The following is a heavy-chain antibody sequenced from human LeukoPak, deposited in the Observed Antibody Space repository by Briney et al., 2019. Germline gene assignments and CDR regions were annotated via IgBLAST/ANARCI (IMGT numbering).Heavy chain of an antibody. J-gene: IGHJ4*02. V-gene: IGHV3-23*01. CDR2: ISGGGGGT. Sequence: GGSLRLSCAASGFTVSDYAMSWVRQSPGKGLEWVSSISGGGGGTHYADSVKGRFTISRDNSKNTLYLQMNSLRAEDTAVYYCAKDQYYYDSSGYYAHIYYFDYWGQGTLVTVSS. CDR3: AKDQYYYDSSGYYAHIYYFDY. CDR1: GFTVSDYA. D-gene: IGHD3-22*01.